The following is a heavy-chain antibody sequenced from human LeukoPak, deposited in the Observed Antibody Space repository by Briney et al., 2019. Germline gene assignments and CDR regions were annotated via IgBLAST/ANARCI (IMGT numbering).Heavy chain of an antibody. V-gene: IGHV3-53*01. Sequence: PGGSLRLSCAASGFTVSSNYMSWVRQAPGKGLEWVSVIYSGGSTYYADSVKGRFTISRDNSKNTLYLQMNSLRAEDTAVYYCASQSRGDRYYYYGMDVWGQGTTVTVSS. CDR2: IYSGGST. J-gene: IGHJ6*02. CDR3: ASQSRGDRYYYYGMDV. CDR1: GFTVSSNY. D-gene: IGHD2-21*02.